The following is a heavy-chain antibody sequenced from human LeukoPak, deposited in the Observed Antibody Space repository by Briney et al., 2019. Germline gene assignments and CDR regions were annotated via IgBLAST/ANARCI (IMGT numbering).Heavy chain of an antibody. J-gene: IGHJ1*01. V-gene: IGHV3-23*01. D-gene: IGHD4-17*01. CDR3: AKHPYGDYEVAEYFQH. CDR2: ISGSGGST. Sequence: GGSLRLSCAASGFTFSSYAMSWVRQAPGKGLEWVSAISGSGGSTYYADSVKGRFTISRDNSKNTLYLQMNSLRAEDTAVYYCAKHPYGDYEVAEYFQHWGQGTLVTVSS. CDR1: GFTFSSYA.